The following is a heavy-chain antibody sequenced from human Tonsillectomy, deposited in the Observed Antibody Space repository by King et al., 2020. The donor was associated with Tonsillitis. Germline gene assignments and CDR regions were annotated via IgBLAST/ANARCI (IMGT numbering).Heavy chain of an antibody. CDR2: MNLSGGT. CDR1: GGSFSGYY. D-gene: IGHD2-2*01. J-gene: IGHJ4*02. V-gene: IGHV4-34*01. CDR3: ARGEFSRALDY. Sequence: VQLQQWGAGLLKPSETLSLTWAVYGGSFSGYYWSWIRQPPGQGLEWIGEMNLSGGTNYNPALKSRVTISVDTSQNQVSLHLTSVTAAATALYYCARGEFSRALDYWGQGTLVTVSS.